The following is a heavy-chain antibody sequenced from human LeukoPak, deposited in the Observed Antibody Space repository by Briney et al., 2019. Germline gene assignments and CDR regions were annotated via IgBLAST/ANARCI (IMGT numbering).Heavy chain of an antibody. CDR3: ARDRDFWSGYYGGGDFDY. CDR2: ISAYNGNT. CDR1: GCTFTSYG. D-gene: IGHD3-3*01. V-gene: IGHV1-18*01. J-gene: IGHJ4*02. Sequence: ASVKVSCKASGCTFTSYGISWVRQAPGQGLEWMGWISAYNGNTNYAQKLQGRVTMTTDTSTSTAYMELRSLRSDDTAVYYCARDRDFWSGYYGGGDFDYWGQGTLVTVSS.